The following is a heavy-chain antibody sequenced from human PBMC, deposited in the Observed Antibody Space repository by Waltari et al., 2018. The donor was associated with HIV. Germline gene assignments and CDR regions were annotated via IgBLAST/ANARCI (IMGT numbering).Heavy chain of an antibody. CDR1: GSNFVDYW. CDR2: IFPGNSDT. Sequence: EVQLVQSGAEVKKPGESMKISCKVSGSNFVDYWIGWVRQMPGKGLEWMGIIFPGNSDTRYSSSFEGQVSISADKSTSTAYLQWRSLRASDTAMYYCARNPNGMDVWGQGTTVTVSS. CDR3: ARNPNGMDV. J-gene: IGHJ6*02. V-gene: IGHV5-51*03.